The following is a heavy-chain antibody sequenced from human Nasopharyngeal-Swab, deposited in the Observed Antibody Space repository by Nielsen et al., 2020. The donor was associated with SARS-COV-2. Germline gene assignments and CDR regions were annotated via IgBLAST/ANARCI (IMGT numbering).Heavy chain of an antibody. D-gene: IGHD6-13*01. CDR1: GFSFVDYA. J-gene: IGHJ4*02. Sequence: GESRKISCTASGFSFVDYAMSWFRQAPGKGLERIAFIRSNIHGGTTEYAASVRGRFVMSRDDSKLIAYLLLNSLKTEDTGVYYCTRVLVAAGPMLDYWGQGTLVTVSS. CDR2: IRSNIHGGTT. CDR3: TRVLVAAGPMLDY. V-gene: IGHV3-49*03.